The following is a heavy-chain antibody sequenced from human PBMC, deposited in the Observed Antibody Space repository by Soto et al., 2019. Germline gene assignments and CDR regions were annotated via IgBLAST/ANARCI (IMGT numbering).Heavy chain of an antibody. Sequence: QVQLVESGGGVVRPGKSLRLSCAASGFTFSSYAMHWARQAPGQGLEWVTVISIRGGDEYYAESVRGRFTISRDDSKNTLYLQMDSMRVEDTAVYYCARGTIVARQHLDYWGQGTLVTVSS. D-gene: IGHD6-6*01. CDR2: ISIRGGDE. CDR1: GFTFSSYA. V-gene: IGHV3-30*03. J-gene: IGHJ4*02. CDR3: ARGTIVARQHLDY.